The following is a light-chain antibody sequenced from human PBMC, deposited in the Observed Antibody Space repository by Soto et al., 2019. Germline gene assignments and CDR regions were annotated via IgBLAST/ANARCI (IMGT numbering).Light chain of an antibody. V-gene: IGKV1-5*01. Sequence: DIQMTQSPSTLSASVGDRVTITCRASQSVNNWLAWYQQKPGKAPKILIYGASTLETGVPPRFSGSGSGTEFTLTITSRQPDDFATYYCQYYDAYFGAFGQGTKVEI. J-gene: IGKJ1*01. CDR2: GAS. CDR3: QYYDAYFGA. CDR1: QSVNNW.